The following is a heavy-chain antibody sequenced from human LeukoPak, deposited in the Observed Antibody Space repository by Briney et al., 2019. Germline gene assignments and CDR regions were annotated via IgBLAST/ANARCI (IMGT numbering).Heavy chain of an antibody. J-gene: IGHJ4*02. V-gene: IGHV4-39*01. Sequence: SETLSLTCTVSGGSISSSSYYWGWIRQPPGKGLEWIGSIYYSGSTYYNPSLKSRVTISVDTSKNQFSLKLSSVIAADTAVYYCASSQVSSWYEDGEYRGLPFDYWGQGTLVTVSS. D-gene: IGHD6-13*01. CDR1: GGSISSSSYY. CDR2: IYYSGST. CDR3: ASSQVSSWYEDGEYRGLPFDY.